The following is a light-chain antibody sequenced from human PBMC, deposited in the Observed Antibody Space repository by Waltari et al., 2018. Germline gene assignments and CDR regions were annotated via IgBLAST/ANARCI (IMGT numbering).Light chain of an antibody. CDR1: QSVVKS. CDR3: QHYVNLPVT. V-gene: IGKV3-20*01. CDR2: DAS. J-gene: IGKJ1*01. Sequence: DIVLTQSPGTLSLSPGERATLSCRASQSVVKSLAWYQQRPGQAPRLLIYDASTRATGTPGRFSGSGFGTDFSLAISSLEPEDFAVYFCQHYVNLPVTFGQGTKVEI.